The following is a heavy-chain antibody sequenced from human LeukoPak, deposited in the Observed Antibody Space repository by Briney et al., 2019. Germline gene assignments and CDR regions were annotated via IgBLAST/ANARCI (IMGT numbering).Heavy chain of an antibody. V-gene: IGHV1-18*01. CDR1: GYTFTSYG. Sequence: GASVKVSCKASGYTFTSYGISWVRQAPGQGLEWMGWISAYNGNTNYAQKLQGRVTMTRDTSISTAYMELSRLRSDDTAVYYCARVYCSGGSCYVSALDYWGQGTLVTVSS. J-gene: IGHJ4*02. CDR2: ISAYNGNT. D-gene: IGHD2-15*01. CDR3: ARVYCSGGSCYVSALDY.